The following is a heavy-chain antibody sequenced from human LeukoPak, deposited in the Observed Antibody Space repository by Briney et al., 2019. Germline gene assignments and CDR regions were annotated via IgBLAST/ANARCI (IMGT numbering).Heavy chain of an antibody. V-gene: IGHV3-7*01. CDR2: IKQDGSEK. J-gene: IGHJ4*02. Sequence: PGGSLRLSCAASGFTFSSYWMSWVRQAPGKGLEWVANIKQDGSEKYYVDSVKGRFTISRDNAKNSLYLQMNSLRAEGTAVYYCARPNYDFWSGYIVYWGQGTLVTVSS. CDR1: GFTFSSYW. D-gene: IGHD3-3*01. CDR3: ARPNYDFWSGYIVY.